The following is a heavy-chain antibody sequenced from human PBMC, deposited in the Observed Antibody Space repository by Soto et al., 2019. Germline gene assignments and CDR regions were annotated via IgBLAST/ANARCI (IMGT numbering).Heavy chain of an antibody. CDR3: ARRPPYPTNPDY. D-gene: IGHD2-2*01. Sequence: QITLKESGPALVKPTQTLTLTCTISGFSLNTSGVGVGWIRQPPGKALEWLALIYWSGEKRYSPSLKTRLTTTKDTSKNQVVRTMTNLDPVDTATYYCARRPPYPTNPDYWGLGTLVTVSS. CDR1: GFSLNTSGVG. J-gene: IGHJ4*02. V-gene: IGHV2-5*01. CDR2: IYWSGEK.